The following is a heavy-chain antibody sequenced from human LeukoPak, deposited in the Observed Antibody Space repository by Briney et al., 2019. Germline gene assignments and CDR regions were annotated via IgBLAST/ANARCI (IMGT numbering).Heavy chain of an antibody. D-gene: IGHD2-2*01. J-gene: IGHJ4*02. Sequence: GGSLRLSCAASGFTFSTYGMHWVRQAPGKGLEWVTFISDDGRSKYYADSVKGRLTISRDNSKNTLYLQMNSLRAEDTAVYYCAKGGYCSSTSCSYFDYWGQGTLVTVSS. CDR1: GFTFSTYG. CDR3: AKGGYCSSTSCSYFDY. V-gene: IGHV3-30*18. CDR2: ISDDGRSK.